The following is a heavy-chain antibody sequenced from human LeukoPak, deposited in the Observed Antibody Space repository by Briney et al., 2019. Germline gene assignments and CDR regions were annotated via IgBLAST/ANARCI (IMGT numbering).Heavy chain of an antibody. CDR3: ARGGWYYFDY. J-gene: IGHJ4*02. CDR1: GVSISSYY. CDR2: IYYSGST. V-gene: IGHV4-59*01. D-gene: IGHD6-19*01. Sequence: SETLSLTCTVSGVSISSYYWSWIRQPPGKGLEWIGYIYYSGSTNYNPSLKSRVTISVDTSKNQFSLKLSSVTAADTAVYYCARGGWYYFDYWGQGTLVTVSS.